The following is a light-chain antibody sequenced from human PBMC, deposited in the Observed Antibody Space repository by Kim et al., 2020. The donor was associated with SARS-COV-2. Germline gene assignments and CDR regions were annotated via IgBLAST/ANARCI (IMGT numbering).Light chain of an antibody. CDR1: QSVLYKSNSKNY. CDR3: QQYYTTPIT. V-gene: IGKV4-1*01. J-gene: IGKJ5*01. Sequence: ATINCKSSQSVLYKSNSKNYLAWYQQKAGQPPNLLIHWASTRESGVPDRFSGSGSETDFALTISGLQAEDVAIYYCQQYYTTPITFGQGTRLEIK. CDR2: WAS.